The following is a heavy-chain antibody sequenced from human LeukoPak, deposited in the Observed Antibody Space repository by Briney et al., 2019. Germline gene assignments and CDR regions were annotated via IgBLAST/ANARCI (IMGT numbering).Heavy chain of an antibody. CDR3: AKHPYYDSSGYFDY. Sequence: GGSLRLSCAASAFTFSSYGMSWVRQAPGKGLEWVSTISGSGGSTYYADSVKGRFTIYRDNSKNTLYLQMNSLRAEDTAVYYCAKHPYYDSSGYFDYWGQETLVTVSS. CDR1: AFTFSSYG. D-gene: IGHD3-22*01. J-gene: IGHJ4*02. V-gene: IGHV3-23*01. CDR2: ISGSGGST.